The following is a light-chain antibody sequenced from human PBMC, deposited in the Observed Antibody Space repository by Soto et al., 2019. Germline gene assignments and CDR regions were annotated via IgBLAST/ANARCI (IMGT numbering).Light chain of an antibody. Sequence: EIVLTQSPATLSLSPGERATLSCRASHSVTTYLAWYQHKLGQAPRLLIYDAFNRATGIPARFSGSGSGTDFPLTISSLEPEDFAVYYCQQRYNWPLTFGGGTKVEIK. V-gene: IGKV3-11*01. CDR2: DAF. CDR1: HSVTTY. J-gene: IGKJ4*01. CDR3: QQRYNWPLT.